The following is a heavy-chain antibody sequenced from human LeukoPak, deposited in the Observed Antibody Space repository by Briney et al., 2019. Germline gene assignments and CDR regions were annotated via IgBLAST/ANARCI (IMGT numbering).Heavy chain of an antibody. J-gene: IGHJ4*02. CDR1: GGTFSSYA. Sequence: SVKVSCKASGGTFSSYAISGVRQAPGQGREGMGRIIPIFGTANYAQKFQGRVTITTDESTSTAYIELSSLRSEDTAVYYCARSGIPNYDFWSGPFDYWGQGTLVTVSS. CDR2: IIPIFGTA. CDR3: ARSGIPNYDFWSGPFDY. V-gene: IGHV1-69*05. D-gene: IGHD3-3*01.